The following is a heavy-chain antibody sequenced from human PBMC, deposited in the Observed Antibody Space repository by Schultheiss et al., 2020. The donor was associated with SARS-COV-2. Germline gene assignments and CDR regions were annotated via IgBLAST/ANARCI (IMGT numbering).Heavy chain of an antibody. CDR3: AKGLWSYPLSTFEY. Sequence: GGSLRLSCAASGFTFSSYGMHWVRQAPGKGLEWVAVISYDGSNKYYADSVKGRFTISRDNSKNTLYLQMNSLRAEDTAVYYCAKGLWSYPLSTFEYWGQGTLVTVSS. D-gene: IGHD5-18*01. V-gene: IGHV3-30*18. CDR2: ISYDGSNK. J-gene: IGHJ4*02. CDR1: GFTFSSYG.